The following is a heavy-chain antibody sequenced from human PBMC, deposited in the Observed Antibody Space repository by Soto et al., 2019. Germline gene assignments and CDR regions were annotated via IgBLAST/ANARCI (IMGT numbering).Heavy chain of an antibody. CDR2: IRMTGSNI. D-gene: IGHD5-12*01. Sequence: PGGSLRLSCVASGFTFSNFEMSWVRQAPGEGLEWVASIRMTGSNIFYADSVKGRFTISRDNGKDSLFLHMNSLRAEDTALYYCAAGCCGHDPSYFDYWGQGTLVPVSS. CDR3: AAGCCGHDPSYFDY. V-gene: IGHV3-48*03. CDR1: GFTFSNFE. J-gene: IGHJ4*02.